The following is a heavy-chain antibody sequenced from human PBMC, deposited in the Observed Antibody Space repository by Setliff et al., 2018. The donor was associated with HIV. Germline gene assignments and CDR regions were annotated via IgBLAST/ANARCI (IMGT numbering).Heavy chain of an antibody. V-gene: IGHV4-59*01. Sequence: PSETLSLTCTVSGGSISSYYWSWIRQPPGKGLEWIGYIYYSGSTNYDPSLKSRVTMSVDTSKNQFSLKLSSVTAADTAVYYCARGRRSTSSYYYYYYMDVWGKGTTVTVSS. CDR2: IYYSGST. J-gene: IGHJ6*03. CDR3: ARGRRSTSSYYYYYYMDV. D-gene: IGHD2-2*01. CDR1: GGSISSYY.